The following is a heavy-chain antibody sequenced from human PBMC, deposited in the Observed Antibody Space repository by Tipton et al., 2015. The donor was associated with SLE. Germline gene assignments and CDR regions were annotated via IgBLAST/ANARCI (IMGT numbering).Heavy chain of an antibody. V-gene: IGHV4-61*02. CDR2: IYTSGST. J-gene: IGHJ4*02. D-gene: IGHD6-13*01. CDR1: GGSISSGSYY. CDR3: ARESIAAAGPFDY. Sequence: TLSLTCTVSGGSISSGSYYWSWIRQPAGKGLEWIGRIYTSGSTNYNPSLQSRVTISVDTSKNQFSLKLSSVTAADTAVYYCARESIAAAGPFDYWGQGTLVTVSS.